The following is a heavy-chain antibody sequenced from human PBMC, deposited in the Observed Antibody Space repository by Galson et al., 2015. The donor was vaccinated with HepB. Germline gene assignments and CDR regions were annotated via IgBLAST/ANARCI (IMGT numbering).Heavy chain of an antibody. V-gene: IGHV5-10-1*01. CDR3: AGGVDTAMVAYYYYYGMDV. CDR2: IDPSDSYT. CDR1: GYSFTSYW. Sequence: QSGAEVKKPGESLRISCKGSGYSFTSYWISWVRQMPGKGLEWMGRIDPSDSYTNYSPSFQGHVTISADKSISTAYLQWSSLKASDTAMYYCAGGVDTAMVAYYYYYGMDVWGQGTTVTVSS. J-gene: IGHJ6*02. D-gene: IGHD5-18*01.